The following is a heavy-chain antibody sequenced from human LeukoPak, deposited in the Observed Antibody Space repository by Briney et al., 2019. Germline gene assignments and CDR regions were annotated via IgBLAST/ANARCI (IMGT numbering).Heavy chain of an antibody. CDR3: AREGSLHPSGDYYLSWFDP. J-gene: IGHJ5*02. D-gene: IGHD3-22*01. CDR2: ISAYNGNT. V-gene: IGHV1-18*01. CDR1: GFTFNTYG. Sequence: GASVKVSCKXSGFTFNTYGIAWVRQAPGQGLEWMGWISAYNGNTNYAQNLQDRVTMTTDTSTTTAYMELRGLRSDDTAVYYCAREGSLHPSGDYYLSWFDPWGQGTLVTVSS.